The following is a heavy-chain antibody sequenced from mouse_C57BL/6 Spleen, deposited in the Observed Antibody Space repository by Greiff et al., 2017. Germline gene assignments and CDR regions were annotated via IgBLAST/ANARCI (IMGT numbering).Heavy chain of an antibody. CDR2: IDPETGGT. CDR3: TIGRYSYGSRGWYFDV. J-gene: IGHJ1*03. CDR1: GYTFTDYE. D-gene: IGHD1-1*01. Sequence: QVQLQQSGAELVRPGASVTLSCKASGYTFTDYEMHWVKQTPVHGLEWIGAIDPETGGTAYNQKFKGKAILTADKSSSTAYMELRSLTSEDSAVYYCTIGRYSYGSRGWYFDVWGTGTTVTVAS. V-gene: IGHV1-15*01.